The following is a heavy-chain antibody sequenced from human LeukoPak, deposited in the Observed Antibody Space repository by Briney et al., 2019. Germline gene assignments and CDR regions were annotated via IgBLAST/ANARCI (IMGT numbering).Heavy chain of an antibody. CDR2: IYYSGST. V-gene: IGHV4-31*03. D-gene: IGHD6-13*01. CDR1: GGSISSGGYY. CDR3: ARAAAGGYYYYGMDV. J-gene: IGHJ6*04. Sequence: SQTLSLICTVSGGSISSGGYYWSWIRQHPGKGLEWIGYIYYSGSTYYNPSLKSRVTISVDTSKNQFSLKLSSVTAADTAVYYCARAAAGGYYYYGMDVWGKGTTVTVSS.